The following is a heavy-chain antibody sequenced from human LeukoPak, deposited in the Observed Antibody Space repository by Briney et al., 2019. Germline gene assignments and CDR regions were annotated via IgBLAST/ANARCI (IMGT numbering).Heavy chain of an antibody. CDR3: ARDLNTIPGIATAGHDAFDI. J-gene: IGHJ3*02. CDR2: IYYSGST. V-gene: IGHV4-59*12. Sequence: PSETLSLTRTVSGGSISSYYWSWIRQPPGKGLEWIGYIYYSGSTNYNPPLKSRVTISVDTSKNQFSLKLSSVTAADTAVYYCARDLNTIPGIATAGHDAFDIWGQGTMVTVSS. CDR1: GGSISSYY. D-gene: IGHD6-13*01.